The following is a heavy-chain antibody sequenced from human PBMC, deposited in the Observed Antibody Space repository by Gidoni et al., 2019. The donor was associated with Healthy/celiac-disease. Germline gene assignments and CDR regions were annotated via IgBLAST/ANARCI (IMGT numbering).Heavy chain of an antibody. Sequence: EVQLVEFGGGLVQPGGSLRLSCAASGFTFSSYWMSWVRQAPGKGLEWVANIKQDGSEKYYVDSVKGRFTISRDNAKNSLYLQMNSLRAEDTAVYYCAREIYSNYATLDYWGQGTLVTVSS. CDR2: IKQDGSEK. D-gene: IGHD4-4*01. CDR1: GFTFSSYW. CDR3: AREIYSNYATLDY. V-gene: IGHV3-7*03. J-gene: IGHJ4*02.